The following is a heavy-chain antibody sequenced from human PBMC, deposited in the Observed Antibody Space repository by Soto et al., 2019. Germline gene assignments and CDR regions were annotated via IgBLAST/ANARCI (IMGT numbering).Heavy chain of an antibody. CDR2: FSLSGTT. J-gene: IGHJ4*02. D-gene: IGHD2-8*02. V-gene: IGHV4-4*07. Sequence: QVQLQESGPGLMKPSETLSLTCTVSDASITGSSYWSWIRQPAGKGLEWIGRFSLSGTTNYNPSLRSRVTMSADVSKNQFSLRLTSVTAADTALYYCARGMTPPGAPAWYYFDSWGQGTLVTVSS. CDR1: DASITGSSY. CDR3: ARGMTPPGAPAWYYFDS.